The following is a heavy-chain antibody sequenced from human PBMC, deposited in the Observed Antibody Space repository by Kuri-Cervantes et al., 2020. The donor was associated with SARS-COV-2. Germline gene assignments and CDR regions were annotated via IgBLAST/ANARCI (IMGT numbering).Heavy chain of an antibody. Sequence: ASVKVSCKASGYTFTSYGISWVRQAPGQGLEWMGWISAYNGNTNYAQKLQGRVTMTTDTSTSTAYMELRSLRSGDTAVYYCARAGIAVALAEFDYWGQGTLVTVSS. CDR3: ARAGIAVALAEFDY. CDR2: ISAYNGNT. D-gene: IGHD6-19*01. V-gene: IGHV1-18*01. CDR1: GYTFTSYG. J-gene: IGHJ4*02.